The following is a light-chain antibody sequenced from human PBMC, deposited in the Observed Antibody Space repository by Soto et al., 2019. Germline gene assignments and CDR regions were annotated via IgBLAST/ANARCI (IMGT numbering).Light chain of an antibody. Sequence: DIQMTQSPSSLSASVGDRVTITCRASQSVSSSLSWYQQKPGKAPKLLIYAASSLQSGVPSRFSGSGSGTDFTLAISSLQPADFATYYCQQSYSTPLTFGKGTRLEIK. CDR2: AAS. CDR3: QQSYSTPLT. V-gene: IGKV1-39*01. CDR1: QSVSSS. J-gene: IGKJ5*01.